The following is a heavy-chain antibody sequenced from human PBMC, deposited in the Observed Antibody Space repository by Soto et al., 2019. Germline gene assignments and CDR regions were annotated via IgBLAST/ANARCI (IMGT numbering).Heavy chain of an antibody. CDR3: ARDPWAADY. Sequence: EVQLVVSGGGLVQPGGSLRLSCAASGFTVSTKYMSWVRQAPGKGLGWVSVIYSGGSTFYADSVRGRFTISRDNSKNTVNLQMNSLRAEDTAVYYCARDPWAADYWGQGTLVTVSS. CDR2: IYSGGST. D-gene: IGHD3-16*01. V-gene: IGHV3-66*01. J-gene: IGHJ4*02. CDR1: GFTVSTKY.